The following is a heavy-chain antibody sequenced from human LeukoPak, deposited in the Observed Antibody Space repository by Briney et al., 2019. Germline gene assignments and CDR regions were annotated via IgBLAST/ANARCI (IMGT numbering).Heavy chain of an antibody. Sequence: GGSLRLSCAASGFTFDDYGMSWVRQAPGKGLEWVSGINWNGGSTGYADSVKGRFTISRDNAKNSLYLQMNSLRAEDTALYYCARVYQGVAIFDGIDYWGQGTLVTVSS. V-gene: IGHV3-20*04. CDR2: INWNGGST. CDR1: GFTFDDYG. CDR3: ARVYQGVAIFDGIDY. J-gene: IGHJ4*02. D-gene: IGHD3-3*01.